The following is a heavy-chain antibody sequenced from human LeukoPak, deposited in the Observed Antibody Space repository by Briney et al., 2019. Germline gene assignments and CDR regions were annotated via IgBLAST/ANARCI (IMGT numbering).Heavy chain of an antibody. Sequence: SLKVSCKASGGTFSSYAISWVRQAPGQGLEWMGGIIPIFGTANYAQKFQGRVTITADESTSTAYMELSSLRSEDTAVYYCARDVVPAATFQGFDPWGQGTLVTVSS. V-gene: IGHV1-69*01. CDR1: GGTFSSYA. CDR2: IIPIFGTA. CDR3: ARDVVPAATFQGFDP. D-gene: IGHD2-2*01. J-gene: IGHJ5*02.